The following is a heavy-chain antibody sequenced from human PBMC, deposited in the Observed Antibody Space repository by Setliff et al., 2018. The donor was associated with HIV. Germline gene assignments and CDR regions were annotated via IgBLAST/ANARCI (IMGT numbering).Heavy chain of an antibody. Sequence: KPSETLSLTCTVSGGSIRSTSYYWGWVRQPPGKGLEWIGSIYYSGSTYYNPSLKSRVTISVDTSKNQFSLKLSSVTAADTAVYYCARHPPYCSGGSCYRGRGYYFDYWGQGTLVTVSS. V-gene: IGHV4-39*01. CDR2: IYYSGST. CDR3: ARHPPYCSGGSCYRGRGYYFDY. J-gene: IGHJ4*02. CDR1: GGSIRSTSYY. D-gene: IGHD2-15*01.